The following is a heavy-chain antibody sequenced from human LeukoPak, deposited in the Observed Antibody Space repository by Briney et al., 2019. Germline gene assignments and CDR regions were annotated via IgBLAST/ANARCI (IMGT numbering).Heavy chain of an antibody. CDR1: GYTFTSYG. Sequence: ASVKVSCKASGYTFTSYGIRWVRQAPGQGPEWMGWISAYNGNTNYAQKLQGRVTMTTDTSTSTAYMELRSLRSDDTAVYYCARDNDYSNYFEGFLDSFDYWGQGTLVTVSS. D-gene: IGHD4-11*01. V-gene: IGHV1-18*01. CDR3: ARDNDYSNYFEGFLDSFDY. J-gene: IGHJ4*02. CDR2: ISAYNGNT.